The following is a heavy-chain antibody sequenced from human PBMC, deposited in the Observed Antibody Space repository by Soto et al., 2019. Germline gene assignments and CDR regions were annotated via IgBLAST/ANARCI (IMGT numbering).Heavy chain of an antibody. D-gene: IGHD3-10*01. CDR1: GFTFSSYW. J-gene: IGHJ6*02. Sequence: PGGSLRLSCAASGFTFSSYWMHWVRQAPGKGLVWVSRINSDGSSTSYADSVKGRFTISRDNAKNTLYLQMNSLRAEDTAVYYCARVMVRGVIITGHITLGTPVGGMDFWGQGSTVTGSS. CDR2: INSDGSST. CDR3: ARVMVRGVIITGHITLGTPVGGMDF. V-gene: IGHV3-74*01.